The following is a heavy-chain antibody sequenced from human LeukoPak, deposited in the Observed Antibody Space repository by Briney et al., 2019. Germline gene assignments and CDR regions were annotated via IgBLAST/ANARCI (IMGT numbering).Heavy chain of an antibody. D-gene: IGHD5-18*01. Sequence: GGSLRLSCAASGFTFSSYEMNWVRQTPGKGLEWVSYISSSGSTIYYADSVKGRFTISRDNAKNSLYLQMNSLRAEDTAVYYCATAEQLWLLGGWGQGTLVTVSS. CDR3: ATAEQLWLLGG. CDR1: GFTFSSYE. J-gene: IGHJ4*02. V-gene: IGHV3-48*03. CDR2: ISSSGSTI.